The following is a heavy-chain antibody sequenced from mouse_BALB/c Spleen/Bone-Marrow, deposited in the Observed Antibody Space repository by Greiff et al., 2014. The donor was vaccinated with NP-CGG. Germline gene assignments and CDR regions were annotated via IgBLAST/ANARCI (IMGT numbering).Heavy chain of an antibody. J-gene: IGHJ4*01. CDR2: IWAGGCT. D-gene: IGHD3-1*01. Sequence: VQRVESGPGLVAPSQSLSITCPVSGISFTSYGVPWVRQPPGKGLQWLGVIWAGGCTNYNSALMSRLSISKDNSKSQVFLKMNSLQTDDTAMYYCVRDREFSDAMDYWGQGTSVTVSA. CDR1: GISFTSYG. V-gene: IGHV2-9*02. CDR3: VRDREFSDAMDY.